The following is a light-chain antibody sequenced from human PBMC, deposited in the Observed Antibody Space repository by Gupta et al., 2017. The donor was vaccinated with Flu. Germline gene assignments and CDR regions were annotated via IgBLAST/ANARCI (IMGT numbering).Light chain of an antibody. CDR3: VLYMGSGIWV. V-gene: IGLV8-61*01. CDR2: TTN. CDR1: SGSVSTSYY. J-gene: IGLJ3*02. Sequence: QTVVTQEPSFSVSPGGTVPLTCGLSSGSVSTSYYPSWYQQTPGQAPRTLIYTTNTRSSGVPDRFSGSILGNKAALTITGAQADDESDYYCVLYMGSGIWVFGGGTKLTVV.